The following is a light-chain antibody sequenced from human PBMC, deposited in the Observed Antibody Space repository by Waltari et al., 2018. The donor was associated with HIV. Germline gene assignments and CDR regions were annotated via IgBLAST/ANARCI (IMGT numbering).Light chain of an antibody. J-gene: IGKJ2*02. V-gene: IGKV4-1*01. CDR3: QQYFTTPWT. Sequence: DIVMSQSPDSLAVSLGERATINCKSSQSVLYNSNNKNHLAWFQQKPGQPPHLLIYWASTRESGVPGRFSGSGSGTDFTLTISSLQAEDVAVYYCQQYFTTPWTFGQGTKLEIK. CDR2: WAS. CDR1: QSVLYNSNNKNH.